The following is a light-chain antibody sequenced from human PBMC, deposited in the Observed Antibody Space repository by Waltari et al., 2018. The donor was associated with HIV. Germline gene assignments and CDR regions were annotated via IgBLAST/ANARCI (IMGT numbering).Light chain of an antibody. J-gene: IGKJ4*01. CDR1: QSVLHSSNNKNY. Sequence: DIVMTQSPDSLAVSLGERDSINCKSSQSVLHSSNNKNYLVWYQQKPGQPPKLLIYWASTRESGVPDRFSGSGSGTDFTLTISSLQAEDVAIYYCQQYYSAPLTFGGGTKVEIK. V-gene: IGKV4-1*01. CDR3: QQYYSAPLT. CDR2: WAS.